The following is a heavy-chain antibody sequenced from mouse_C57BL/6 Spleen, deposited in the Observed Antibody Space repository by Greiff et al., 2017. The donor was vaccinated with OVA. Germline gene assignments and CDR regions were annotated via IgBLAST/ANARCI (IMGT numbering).Heavy chain of an antibody. D-gene: IGHD2-10*02. CDR2: IYPGSGST. J-gene: IGHJ3*01. Sequence: QVQLQQPGAELVKPGASVKMSCKASGYTFTSYWLTWVQQRPGQGLEWIGDIYPGSGSTTYNEQFTSKATLTVDTSSSTAYMQLSLTAEDSAVYYCARGDRSIRFAYWGQGTLVTVSA. CDR1: GYTFTSYW. V-gene: IGHV1-55*01. CDR3: ARGDRSIRFAY.